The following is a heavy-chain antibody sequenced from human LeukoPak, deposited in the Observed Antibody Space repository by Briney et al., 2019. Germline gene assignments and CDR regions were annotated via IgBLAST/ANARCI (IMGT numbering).Heavy chain of an antibody. D-gene: IGHD6-13*01. CDR2: FSGSGDTT. CDR1: GFTFSSYA. J-gene: IGHJ4*02. V-gene: IGHV3-23*01. Sequence: QTGGSLRLSCAASGFTFSSYAMNWVRQAPGKGLEWVSTFSGSGDTTYYADSVKGRFAISTDNSKNTLYLQMGSLRAEDTAVYYCAKDRTSSPAGYWGQGTLVTVSS. CDR3: AKDRTSSPAGY.